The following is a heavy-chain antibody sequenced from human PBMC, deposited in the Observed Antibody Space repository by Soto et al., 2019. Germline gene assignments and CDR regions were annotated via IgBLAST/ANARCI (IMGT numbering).Heavy chain of an antibody. CDR1: GFTFSNAW. CDR2: IKSKTDGGTT. V-gene: IGHV3-15*07. D-gene: IGHD6-19*01. J-gene: IGHJ3*02. Sequence: EVQLVESGGGLVKPGGSLRLSCAASGFTFSNAWMNWVRQAPGKGLEWVGRIKSKTDGGTTDYAAPVKGRFTISRDDSKHTLYLQMNSLKTEDTAVYYCTFIAVSCSFGAFDIWGQGTMVTVSS. CDR3: TFIAVSCSFGAFDI.